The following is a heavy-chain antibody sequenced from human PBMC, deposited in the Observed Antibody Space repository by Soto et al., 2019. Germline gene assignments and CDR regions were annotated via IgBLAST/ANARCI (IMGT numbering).Heavy chain of an antibody. V-gene: IGHV4-31*03. CDR2: IYVTGAV. CDR3: AILRIATNNYHWFAP. J-gene: IGHJ5*02. CDR1: GAALNSGNYY. D-gene: IGHD2-21*01. Sequence: KASETLCLTCSVSGAALNSGNYYWSWIRQVPGKGLEWIGHIYVTGAVDYNPSLRDRITISQDTSERQFSLNLRLVTAADTAAYSCAILRIATNNYHWFAPWGQGTLVTVSS.